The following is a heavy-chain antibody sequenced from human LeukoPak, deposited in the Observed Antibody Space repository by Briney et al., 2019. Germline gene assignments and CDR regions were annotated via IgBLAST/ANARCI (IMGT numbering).Heavy chain of an antibody. D-gene: IGHD2-15*01. Sequence: PSETLSLTCTVSGGSTSSSSNYWGWIRQPPEKGLEWIGSIDYSGSTYYNPSLKSRVTISVDTSKNQFSLKLSSVTAADTAVYYCARGYCSGGSCGWFDPWGQGTLVTVSS. CDR2: IDYSGST. V-gene: IGHV4-39*07. CDR1: GGSTSSSSNY. J-gene: IGHJ5*02. CDR3: ARGYCSGGSCGWFDP.